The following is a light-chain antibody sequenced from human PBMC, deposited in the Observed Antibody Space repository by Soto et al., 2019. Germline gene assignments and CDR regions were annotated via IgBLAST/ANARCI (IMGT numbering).Light chain of an antibody. V-gene: IGKV3-15*01. CDR1: QSVSSN. Sequence: EIVMTHSPATLSVSPWERATLSFSSSQSVSSNLASYQQKPGQAPRLLIYGASTRATGIPARFSGSGSGTEFTLTISSLQSEDFAVYYCQKYNNWPPKFGQGTKVDIK. J-gene: IGKJ1*01. CDR3: QKYNNWPPK. CDR2: GAS.